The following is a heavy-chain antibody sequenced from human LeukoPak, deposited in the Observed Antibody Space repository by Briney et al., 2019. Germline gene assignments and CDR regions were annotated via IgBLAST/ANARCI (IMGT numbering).Heavy chain of an antibody. CDR1: GDSVSSNSAA. V-gene: IGHV6-1*01. Sequence: SQTLSLTCAISGDSVSSNSAAWNWIRQSPSRGLEWLGRTYYRSKWYSDYAVSVKSRITISPDTSKNQFSLQLNSVTPEDTAVYYCARDQDDSSGYYSSFDYRGQGTLVTVSS. CDR2: TYYRSKWYS. CDR3: ARDQDDSSGYYSSFDY. D-gene: IGHD3-22*01. J-gene: IGHJ4*02.